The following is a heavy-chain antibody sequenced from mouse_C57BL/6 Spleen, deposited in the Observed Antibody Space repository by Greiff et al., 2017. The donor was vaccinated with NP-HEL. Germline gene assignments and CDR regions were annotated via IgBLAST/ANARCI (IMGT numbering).Heavy chain of an antibody. J-gene: IGHJ4*01. D-gene: IGHD4-1*01. CDR2: IYPGDGDT. CDR3: ASGRGNWDYAIDY. Sequence: VQLQQSGAELVKPGASVKISCKASGYAFSGYWMNWVKQRPGQGLEWIGQIYPGDGDTNYNGKFKGKATLTADKSSTTAYMQLSSLTSEDSAVYFCASGRGNWDYAIDYWGQGTSVTVAS. V-gene: IGHV1-80*01. CDR1: GYAFSGYW.